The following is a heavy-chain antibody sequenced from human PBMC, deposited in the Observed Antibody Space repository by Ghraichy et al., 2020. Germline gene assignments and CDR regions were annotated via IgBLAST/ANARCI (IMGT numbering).Heavy chain of an antibody. CDR1: GFTFSSYR. CDR3: ARDLSTYYDILTGYGNFDY. Sequence: GGSLRLSCAASGFTFSSYRMNWVRQAPGKGLEWLSYISSTGSTIYYADSVKGRFTISRVNAKNSLYLQMNSLRAEDTAVYYCARDLSTYYDILTGYGNFDYWGQGTLVTVSS. CDR2: ISSTGSTI. J-gene: IGHJ4*02. V-gene: IGHV3-48*01. D-gene: IGHD3-9*01.